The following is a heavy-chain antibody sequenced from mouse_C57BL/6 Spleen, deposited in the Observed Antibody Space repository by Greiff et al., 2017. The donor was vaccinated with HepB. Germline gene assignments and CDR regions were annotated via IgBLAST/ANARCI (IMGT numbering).Heavy chain of an antibody. CDR3: ARLLFYYGSSYAMDY. CDR1: GYTFTDYN. Sequence: EVQLVESGPELVKPGASVKIPCKASGYTFTDYNMDWVKQSHGKSLEWIGDINPNNGGTIYNQKFKGKATLTVDKSSSTAYMELRSLTSEDTAVYYCARLLFYYGSSYAMDYWGQGTSVTVSS. CDR2: INPNNGGT. D-gene: IGHD1-1*01. V-gene: IGHV1-18*01. J-gene: IGHJ4*01.